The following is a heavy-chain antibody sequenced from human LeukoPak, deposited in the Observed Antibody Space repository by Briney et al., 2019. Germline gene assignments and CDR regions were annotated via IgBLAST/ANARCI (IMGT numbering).Heavy chain of an antibody. J-gene: IGHJ4*02. CDR1: GLTFSSYS. V-gene: IGHV3-48*02. Sequence: AGGSLRLSCAASGLTFSSYSMNWVRQAPGKGLEWVSYISSSSSSTYYADSVKGRFTISRDNAKNSLYLQMNSLRDEDTAVYYCARDIHSSXXXSFDYWGQGTLVTVSS. CDR3: ARDIHSSXXXSFDY. D-gene: IGHD6-13*01. CDR2: ISSSSSST.